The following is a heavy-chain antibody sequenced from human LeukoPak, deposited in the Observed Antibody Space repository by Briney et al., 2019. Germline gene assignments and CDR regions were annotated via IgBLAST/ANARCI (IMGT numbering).Heavy chain of an antibody. CDR3: AKEKAYDSSGPPGY. CDR1: GFTFSSYA. J-gene: IGHJ4*02. CDR2: ISGNGGST. Sequence: GGSLRLSCAASGFTFSSYAMSWVRQAPGKGLEWVSAISGNGGSTYYADSVKGRFTISRDNSKNTLYLQMNSLRAEDTAVYYCAKEKAYDSSGPPGYWGQGTLVTVSS. D-gene: IGHD3-22*01. V-gene: IGHV3-23*01.